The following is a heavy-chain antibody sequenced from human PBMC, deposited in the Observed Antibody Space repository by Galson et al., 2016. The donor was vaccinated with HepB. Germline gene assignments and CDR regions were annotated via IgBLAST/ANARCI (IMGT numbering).Heavy chain of an antibody. V-gene: IGHV4-59*01. Sequence: SETLSLTCSVSGDSISSSFWSWIRQPPGKGLEWIGYVYSSGSTIYNPSLQSRVTMSVDTSKNQFSLNLESVTAADTAVFYCARLRYSGNFDFWGEGTLVTVSS. D-gene: IGHD5-12*01. CDR2: VYSSGST. CDR3: ARLRYSGNFDF. J-gene: IGHJ4*02. CDR1: GDSISSSF.